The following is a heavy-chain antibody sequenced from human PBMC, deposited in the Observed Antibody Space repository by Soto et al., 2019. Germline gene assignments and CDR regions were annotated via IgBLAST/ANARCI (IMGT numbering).Heavy chain of an antibody. CDR3: ARVRNWNYPDAFDI. Sequence: ASVKFSCKASGYTFTSYGISWVRQAPGQGLEWMGWISAYNGNTNYAQKLQGRVTMTTDTSTSTAYMELRSLRSDDTAVYYCARVRNWNYPDAFDIWGQGTMVTVSS. V-gene: IGHV1-18*04. CDR2: ISAYNGNT. J-gene: IGHJ3*02. D-gene: IGHD1-7*01. CDR1: GYTFTSYG.